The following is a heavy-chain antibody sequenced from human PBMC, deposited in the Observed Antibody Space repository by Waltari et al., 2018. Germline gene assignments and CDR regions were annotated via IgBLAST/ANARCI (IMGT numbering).Heavy chain of an antibody. V-gene: IGHV4-39*07. J-gene: IGHJ4*02. D-gene: IGHD1-26*01. CDR3: ARGFGIVGATPYYFDY. Sequence: QLQLQESGPGLVKPSETLSLTCTVSGGSISSSSYYWGWIRQPPGKGLEWIGRIYYSGSTYYNPSLKSRVTISVDTSKNQFSLKLSSVTAADTAVYYCARGFGIVGATPYYFDYWGQGTLVTVSS. CDR2: IYYSGST. CDR1: GGSISSSSYY.